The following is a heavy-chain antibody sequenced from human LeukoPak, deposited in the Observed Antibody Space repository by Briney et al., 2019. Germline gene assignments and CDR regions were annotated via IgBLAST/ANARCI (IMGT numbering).Heavy chain of an antibody. CDR1: GFSFSSSA. J-gene: IGHJ4*02. CDR2: INDSGDST. Sequence: GASLRLSCAASGFSFSSSAMSWVRQAPGKGLEWVSAINDSGDSTYYADSVKGRSTVSRDNSKNTLYLQMNGLRAEDTAVYYCAKAAGGLVYWGQGTLVIISS. D-gene: IGHD6-19*01. V-gene: IGHV3-23*01. CDR3: AKAAGGLVY.